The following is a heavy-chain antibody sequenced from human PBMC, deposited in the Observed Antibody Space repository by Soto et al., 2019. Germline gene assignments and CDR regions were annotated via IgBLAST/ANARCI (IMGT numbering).Heavy chain of an antibody. J-gene: IGHJ4*02. Sequence: QVQLVQSGAEVKKPGASVKVSCKASGYAFTWFHIHWVRQAPGQRLECMGWINAGNGNTKYSQKFQGRVTITRDTSANTAYMELSSLISEDTAVYYCARPKDYDDCLDLWGQGTLVTVSS. CDR3: ARPKDYDDCLDL. V-gene: IGHV1-3*01. CDR2: INAGNGNT. CDR1: GYAFTWFH. D-gene: IGHD3-22*01.